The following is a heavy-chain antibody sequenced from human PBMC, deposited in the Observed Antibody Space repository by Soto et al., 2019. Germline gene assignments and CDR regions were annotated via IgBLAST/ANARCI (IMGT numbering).Heavy chain of an antibody. Sequence: ASVKVSCKASGYTFTSYDINWVRQATGQGLEWMGWMNPNSGNTGYAQKFQGRVTMTRNTSISTAYMELSSLRSEDTAVYYCARGRSSSWDYYYYYYKDVWGKGTTVTVSS. J-gene: IGHJ6*03. D-gene: IGHD6-13*01. CDR2: MNPNSGNT. V-gene: IGHV1-8*01. CDR1: GYTFTSYD. CDR3: ARGRSSSWDYYYYYYKDV.